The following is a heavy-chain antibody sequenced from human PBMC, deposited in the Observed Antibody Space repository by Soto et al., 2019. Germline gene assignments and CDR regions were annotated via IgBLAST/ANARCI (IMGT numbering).Heavy chain of an antibody. J-gene: IGHJ4*02. D-gene: IGHD3-10*01. CDR2: INPNSGGT. Sequence: ASVKVSCKASGYTFTGYYMHWVRQAPGQGLEWMGWINPNSGGTNYAQKFQGWVTMTRDTSISTAYMELSRLRSDDTAVYYCARFTMVRGVARGTLPLGYWGQGTLVTVSS. V-gene: IGHV1-2*04. CDR3: ARFTMVRGVARGTLPLGY. CDR1: GYTFTGYY.